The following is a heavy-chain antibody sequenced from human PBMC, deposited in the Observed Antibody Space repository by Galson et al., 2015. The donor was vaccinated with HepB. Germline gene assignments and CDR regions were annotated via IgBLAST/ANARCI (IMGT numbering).Heavy chain of an antibody. V-gene: IGHV3-30*18. CDR3: AKGGPDYYDSSGYNDY. CDR2: ISYDGSNK. J-gene: IGHJ4*02. CDR1: GFTFSSYG. D-gene: IGHD3-22*01. Sequence: SLRLSCAASGFTFSSYGMHWVRQAPGKGLEWVAVISYDGSNKYYADSVKGRFTISRDNSKNTLYLQMNSLRAEDTAVYYCAKGGPDYYDSSGYNDYWGQGTLVTVSS.